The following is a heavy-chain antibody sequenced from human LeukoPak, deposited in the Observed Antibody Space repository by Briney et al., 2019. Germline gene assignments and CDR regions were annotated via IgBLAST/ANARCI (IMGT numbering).Heavy chain of an antibody. CDR3: ASNWNYGSGDWFYL. CDR2: ISGSGGST. Sequence: PGGALRLSCAASGFTFSSYATSWVGRAPGKGLEWGSAISGSGGSTYYADSVTRRFTISRENSNNTLYLQMNTLRAEDTAVYYCASNWNYGSGDWFYLSGPKTQVTVSS. D-gene: IGHD1-7*01. CDR1: GFTFSSYA. V-gene: IGHV3-23*01. J-gene: IGHJ5*02.